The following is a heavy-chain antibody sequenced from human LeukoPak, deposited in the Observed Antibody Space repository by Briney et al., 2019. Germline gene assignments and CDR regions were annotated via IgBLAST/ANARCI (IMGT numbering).Heavy chain of an antibody. CDR2: IIPIFGTA. V-gene: IGHV1-69*13. D-gene: IGHD7-27*01. J-gene: IGHJ4*02. CDR3: AREPNELGYFDY. Sequence: ASVKVSCKASGGTFSSYAISWVRQAPGQGLEWMGGIIPIFGTANYAQKFQGRVTITADESTSTAYMELSSLRSEDTAVYYCAREPNELGYFDYWGQGTLVTVSS. CDR1: GGTFSSYA.